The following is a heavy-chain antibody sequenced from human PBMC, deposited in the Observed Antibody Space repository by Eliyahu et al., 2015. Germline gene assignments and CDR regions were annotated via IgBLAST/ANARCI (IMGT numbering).Heavy chain of an antibody. V-gene: IGHV4-31*01. CDR3: ARSYSSHFLALDV. CDR1: GTSVDTGYYD. Sequence: QVQLRESGPGLVKPSQSLSLTCTVSGTSVDTGYYDWXWIRQHPGRGLEWIGYIHSSGGTNYNPSLRSQVTMSLDSSKNQFSLKLRSVTAADTAVYYCARSYSSHFLALDVWGQGTTVTVSS. J-gene: IGHJ6*02. D-gene: IGHD3-22*01. CDR2: IHSSGGT.